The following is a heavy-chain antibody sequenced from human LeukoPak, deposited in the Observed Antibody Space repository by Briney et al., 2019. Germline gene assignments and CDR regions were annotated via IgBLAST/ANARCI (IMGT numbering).Heavy chain of an antibody. CDR3: ARCHYDSSGYGYGMDV. V-gene: IGHV3-64D*09. J-gene: IGHJ6*02. CDR2: ITSNGGNT. Sequence: PGGSLRLSCSASGFTFSSYAMHWVRQAPGKGLEYVSAITSNGGNTYYADSVMGRFTISRDNSKNTLYLQMSSLRGEDTAVYYCARCHYDSSGYGYGMDVWGQGTTVTVSS. D-gene: IGHD3-22*01. CDR1: GFTFSSYA.